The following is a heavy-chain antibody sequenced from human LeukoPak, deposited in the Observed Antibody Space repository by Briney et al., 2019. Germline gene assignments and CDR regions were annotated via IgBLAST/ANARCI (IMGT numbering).Heavy chain of an antibody. V-gene: IGHV1-2*02. CDR1: GYTFTGYY. J-gene: IGHJ4*02. CDR3: ATVYYDSSGYLLLDY. Sequence: ASVKVSCKASGYTFTGYYMHWVRQAPGQGLEWMGWINPNSGGTNYAQKFQGRVTMTRDTSISTAYMELSRLRSDDTAVYYCATVYYDSSGYLLLDYWGQGTLVTVSS. CDR2: INPNSGGT. D-gene: IGHD3-22*01.